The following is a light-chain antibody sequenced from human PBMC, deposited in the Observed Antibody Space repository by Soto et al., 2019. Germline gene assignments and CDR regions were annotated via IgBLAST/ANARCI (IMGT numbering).Light chain of an antibody. CDR3: QHRSNWLSLT. CDR2: GAS. V-gene: IGKV3-11*01. Sequence: EIVLTQSPGTLSLSPGERATLSCRASQSVSSNLAWYQQKPGQAPRLLIYGASTRATGIPARFSGSGSGTDFTLTISSLEPEDFAVYYCQHRSNWLSLTFGGGTKVDIK. J-gene: IGKJ4*01. CDR1: QSVSSN.